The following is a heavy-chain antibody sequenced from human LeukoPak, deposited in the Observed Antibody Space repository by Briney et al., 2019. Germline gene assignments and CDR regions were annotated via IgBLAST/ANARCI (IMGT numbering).Heavy chain of an antibody. D-gene: IGHD6-19*01. CDR1: GITFNKVW. CDR2: IITEIDGART. J-gene: IGHJ3*01. CDR3: TTDQWLVRHGFARGYGFDL. Sequence: PGGSLRLSCAASGITFNKVWMSWVRQAPGKGLEWLGRIITEIDGARTEYAAQMKGKFTIPRDDSKNMVYLQMNSLTTEDTGVYYCTTDQWLVRHGFARGYGFDLWGEGTMVTVSS. V-gene: IGHV3-15*01.